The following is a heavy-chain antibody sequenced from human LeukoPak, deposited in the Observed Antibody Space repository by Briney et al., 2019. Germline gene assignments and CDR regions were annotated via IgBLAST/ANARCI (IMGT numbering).Heavy chain of an antibody. CDR3: AKGQVATSLVRFDY. V-gene: IGHV3-23*01. CDR2: ISGSGGST. D-gene: IGHD5-12*01. Sequence: GGSLRLSCAASGFTFSSYAMSWVRQAPGKGLEWVSAISGSGGSTYYADSVKGRFTISRDNSNNTLYLQMNSLRAEDTAVYYCAKGQVATSLVRFDYWGQGILVTVSS. J-gene: IGHJ4*02. CDR1: GFTFSSYA.